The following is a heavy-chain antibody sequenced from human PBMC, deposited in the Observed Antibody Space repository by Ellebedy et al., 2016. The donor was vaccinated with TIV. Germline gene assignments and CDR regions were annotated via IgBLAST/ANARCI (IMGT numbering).Heavy chain of an antibody. CDR3: ARKSFVVVAATPYYYYYGMDV. J-gene: IGHJ6*02. CDR1: GGSFSGYY. CDR2: INHSGST. V-gene: IGHV4-34*01. Sequence: SETLSLXXAVYGGSFSGYYWSWIRQPPGKGLEWIGEINHSGSTNYNPSLKSRVTISVDTSKNQFSLKLSSVTAADTAVYYCARKSFVVVAATPYYYYYGMDVWGQGTTVTVSS. D-gene: IGHD2-15*01.